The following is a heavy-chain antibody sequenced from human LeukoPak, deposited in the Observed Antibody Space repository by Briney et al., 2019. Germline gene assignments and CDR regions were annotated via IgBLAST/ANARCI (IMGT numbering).Heavy chain of an antibody. V-gene: IGHV3-48*03. Sequence: GGSLRLSCAASGFTFSSYEMNWVRQAPGKGLEWVSYISSSGSTIYYADSVKGRFTISRDNAKNSLYLQMNSLRAEDTAVYYCASGSHSSSWYSSYYYYGMDVWGKGTTVTVSS. CDR2: ISSSGSTI. CDR1: GFTFSSYE. J-gene: IGHJ6*04. D-gene: IGHD6-13*01. CDR3: ASGSHSSSWYSSYYYYGMDV.